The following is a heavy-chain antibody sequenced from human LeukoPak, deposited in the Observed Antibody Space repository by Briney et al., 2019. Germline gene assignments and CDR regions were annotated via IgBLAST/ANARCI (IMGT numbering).Heavy chain of an antibody. J-gene: IGHJ4*02. Sequence: GGSLRLSCAASRFSFSDYYMSWIRQAPGKGLEWISYISSTSVMWHADSVKGRFTISRDNAKNSLYLQMNSLRAEDTAIYYCILSSGYMYYFDHWGQGTLVTVSS. CDR3: ILSSGYMYYFDH. D-gene: IGHD3-22*01. CDR1: RFSFSDYY. V-gene: IGHV3-11*01. CDR2: ISSTSVM.